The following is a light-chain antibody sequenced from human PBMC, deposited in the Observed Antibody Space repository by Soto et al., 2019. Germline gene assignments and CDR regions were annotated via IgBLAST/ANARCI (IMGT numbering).Light chain of an antibody. CDR2: EVS. Sequence: QSALTQPPSASGSPGQSVTISCTGTSSDVGGYNYVSWYQQHPGKAPKLMIYEVSKRPSGVPDRFSGSKSGITASLTVSGLQAEDEGDYYCSSYAGSNKRVVFGGGTKLTVL. J-gene: IGLJ2*01. CDR3: SSYAGSNKRVV. CDR1: SSDVGGYNY. V-gene: IGLV2-8*01.